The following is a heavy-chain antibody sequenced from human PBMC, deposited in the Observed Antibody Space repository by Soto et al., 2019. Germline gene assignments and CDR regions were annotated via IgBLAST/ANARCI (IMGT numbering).Heavy chain of an antibody. CDR2: IWYDGSNK. CDR3: ARSIAARPDSSIDY. D-gene: IGHD6-6*01. Sequence: GESLKISCAASGFTFSSYGMHWVRQAPGKGLEWVAVIWYDGSNKYYADSVKGRFTISRDNSKNTLYLQMNSLRAEDTAVYYCARSIAARPDSSIDYWGQGTLVTVSS. V-gene: IGHV3-33*08. CDR1: GFTFSSYG. J-gene: IGHJ4*02.